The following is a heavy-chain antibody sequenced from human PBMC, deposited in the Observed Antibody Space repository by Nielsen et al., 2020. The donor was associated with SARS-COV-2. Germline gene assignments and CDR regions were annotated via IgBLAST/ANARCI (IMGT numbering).Heavy chain of an antibody. Sequence: GESLKISCAASGFTFSNAWMSWVRQAPGQGLEWVGRIKSKTDGGTTDYAAPVKGRFTISRDNAKNTLYLQMNSLRAEDTAVYYCARDPQNIGYGMDVWGQGTTVTVSS. D-gene: IGHD2/OR15-2a*01. CDR3: ARDPQNIGYGMDV. J-gene: IGHJ6*02. CDR2: IKSKTDGGTT. CDR1: GFTFSNAW. V-gene: IGHV3-15*05.